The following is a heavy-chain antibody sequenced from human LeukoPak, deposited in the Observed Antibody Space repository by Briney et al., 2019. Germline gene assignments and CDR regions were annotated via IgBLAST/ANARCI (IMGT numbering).Heavy chain of an antibody. CDR1: GFTFSSYA. D-gene: IGHD2-2*01. CDR2: ISGSGGST. Sequence: PGGSLRLSCAASGFTFSSYAMSWVRQAPGKGLEWVSAISGSGGSTYYADSVKGRFTISRDNSKNTLYLQMNSLRAEDTALYYCAKDLEPAAGHNPPMSGWGQGTLVTVSS. V-gene: IGHV3-23*01. J-gene: IGHJ4*02. CDR3: AKDLEPAAGHNPPMSG.